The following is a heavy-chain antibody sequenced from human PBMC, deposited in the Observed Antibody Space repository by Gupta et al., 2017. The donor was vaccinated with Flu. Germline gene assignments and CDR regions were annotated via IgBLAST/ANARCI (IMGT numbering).Heavy chain of an antibody. CDR2: SGTAGDT. CDR3: ARGVDGYFDL. CDR1: GFPFSSYD. V-gene: IGHV3-13*01. J-gene: IGHJ2*01. D-gene: IGHD2-2*01. Sequence: EVQLVESGGGLVQPGGSLRLSCAASGFPFSSYDMHWVRQATGKGLEWVSASGTAGDTDYPGSVKGRFTISRENAKNSLYLQMNSLRAGDTAGYYCARGVDGYFDLWGRGTPVTVAS.